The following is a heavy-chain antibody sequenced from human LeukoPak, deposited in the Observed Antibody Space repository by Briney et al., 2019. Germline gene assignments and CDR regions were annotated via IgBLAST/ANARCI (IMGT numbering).Heavy chain of an antibody. CDR2: ISAYIGNT. J-gene: IGHJ6*02. CDR3: ARSLNGIQLWLPDYYYYYGMDD. V-gene: IGHV1-18*01. Sequence: ASVKVSCKASGYTFTSYGISWVRQAPGQGLEWMGWISAYIGNTNYAQKLQGRVTMTTDTSTSTAYMELRSLRSDDTAVYYCARSLNGIQLWLPDYYYYYGMDDWGQGTTVTVSS. D-gene: IGHD5-18*01. CDR1: GYTFTSYG.